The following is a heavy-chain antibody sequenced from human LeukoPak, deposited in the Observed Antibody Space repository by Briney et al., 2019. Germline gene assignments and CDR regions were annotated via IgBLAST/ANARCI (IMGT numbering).Heavy chain of an antibody. CDR1: GFNFSDYA. J-gene: IGHJ4*02. CDR2: ISASGGST. D-gene: IGHD3-16*02. Sequence: GGSLRLSCAASGFNFSDYALTWVRQAPGKGLEWVSGISASGGSTYYADSVKGRFTISRDNSKNSLNLQMNSLRAEDTAVYYCARVRLGELSTIDCWGQGTLVTVSS. V-gene: IGHV3-23*01. CDR3: ARVRLGELSTIDC.